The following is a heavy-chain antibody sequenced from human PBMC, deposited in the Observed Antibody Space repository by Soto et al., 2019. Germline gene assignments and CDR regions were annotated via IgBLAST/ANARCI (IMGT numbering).Heavy chain of an antibody. CDR1: GYKFTGYW. D-gene: IGHD2-21*02. V-gene: IGHV5-51*01. CDR3: ARQSCFGDACYSYLPFDN. CDR2: IYPGDSDT. Sequence: GESLKISCKGTGYKFTGYWIGWVRQRAGQGLEWIGIIYPGDSDTRYSPSFQGQVTISVDKSIDTAYLQWSSLKASDTAMYFCARQSCFGDACYSYLPFDNWGRGTQVTVSS. J-gene: IGHJ4*02.